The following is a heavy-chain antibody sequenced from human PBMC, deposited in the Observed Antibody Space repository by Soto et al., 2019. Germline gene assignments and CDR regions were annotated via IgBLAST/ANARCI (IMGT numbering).Heavy chain of an antibody. V-gene: IGHV1-24*01. D-gene: IGHD6-19*01. Sequence: ASVKVSCKVSGYSLSELSMHWVRRAPGKGLEWMGGLDPEDGETIYAQKFQGRVTMTEDTSTDTAYMELSSLRSEDTAVYYCATSPRGMAVFESWGQGTMVTVSS. CDR2: LDPEDGET. CDR3: ATSPRGMAVFES. J-gene: IGHJ3*02. CDR1: GYSLSELS.